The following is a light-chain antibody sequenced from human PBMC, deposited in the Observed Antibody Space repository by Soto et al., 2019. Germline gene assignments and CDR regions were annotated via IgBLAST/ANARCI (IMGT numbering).Light chain of an antibody. Sequence: EIVLTQSPGTLSLSPGERATLSCRASQSVSSSYLAWYQQKPGRAPRLLIYDTSSRATRIPDRFSGSGSGTDFTLIINRLEPEDFAVYYCQQYGRSPWTFGQGTKVELK. CDR1: QSVSSSY. CDR3: QQYGRSPWT. CDR2: DTS. J-gene: IGKJ1*01. V-gene: IGKV3-20*01.